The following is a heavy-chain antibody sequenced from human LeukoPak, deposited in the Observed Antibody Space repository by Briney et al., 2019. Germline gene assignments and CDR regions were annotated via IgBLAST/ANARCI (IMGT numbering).Heavy chain of an antibody. CDR3: ARPTGWPYYYYMDV. Sequence: GGSLRLSCAASGFTFSSYSMNWVRQAPGKGLEWVSSISSSSSYIYYADSVKGRFTISRDNAKNSLYLQMNSLRAEDTAVYYCARPTGWPYYYYMDVWGKGTTVIVSS. D-gene: IGHD1-14*01. CDR2: ISSSSSYI. V-gene: IGHV3-21*01. J-gene: IGHJ6*03. CDR1: GFTFSSYS.